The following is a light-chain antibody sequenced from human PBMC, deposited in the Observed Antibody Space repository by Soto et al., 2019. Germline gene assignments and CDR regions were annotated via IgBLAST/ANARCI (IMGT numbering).Light chain of an antibody. CDR2: KAS. J-gene: IGKJ4*01. CDR3: QQYNSYSGLT. CDR1: QSISSW. V-gene: IGKV1-5*03. Sequence: DIRMTQSPSTLSASVGDRVTITCRASQSISSWLAWYQQKPGKAPKLLIYKASSLESGVPSRFSGSGSGTEFTLTISSLQPDDFATYYCQQYNSYSGLTFGGGTKVEIK.